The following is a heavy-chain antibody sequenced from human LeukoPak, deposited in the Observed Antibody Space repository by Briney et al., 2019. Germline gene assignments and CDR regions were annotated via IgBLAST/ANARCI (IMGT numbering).Heavy chain of an antibody. Sequence: SETLSLTCAVSGYSISSGYYWGWIRQPPGKGLEWIGYIYYSGSTNYNPSLKSRVTISVDTSKNQFSLKLSSVTAADTAVYYCARRYCSSTSCPPDYYYMDVWGKGTTVTVSS. D-gene: IGHD2-2*01. CDR2: IYYSGST. J-gene: IGHJ6*03. V-gene: IGHV4-38-2*01. CDR3: ARRYCSSTSCPPDYYYMDV. CDR1: GYSISSGYY.